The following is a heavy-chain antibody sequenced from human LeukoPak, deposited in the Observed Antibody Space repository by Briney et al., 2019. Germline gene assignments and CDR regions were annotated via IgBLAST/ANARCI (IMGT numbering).Heavy chain of an antibody. CDR2: IVVGSGNT. CDR3: AARRDWFDP. CDR1: GFTFTNSA. V-gene: IGHV1-58*01. Sequence: EASVKVSCKASGFTFTNSAVQWVRQARGQRLEWIGWIVVGSGNTNYAQKFQERVTITRDMSTSTAYMELSSLRPEDTAVYYCAARRDWFDPWGQGTLVTVSS. J-gene: IGHJ5*02.